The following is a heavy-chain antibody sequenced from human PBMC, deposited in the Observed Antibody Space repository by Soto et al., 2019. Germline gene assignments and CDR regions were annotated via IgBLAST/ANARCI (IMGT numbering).Heavy chain of an antibody. D-gene: IGHD3-10*01. Sequence: GVLRLSCAASGFTFSSYAMSWVRQAPGKGLEWVSAISGSGGSTYYADSVKGRFTISRDNSKNTLYLQMNSLRAEDTAVYYCAQRGFGELKYYYGMDVWGQGTTVTVSS. CDR2: ISGSGGST. J-gene: IGHJ6*02. CDR1: GFTFSSYA. V-gene: IGHV3-23*01. CDR3: AQRGFGELKYYYGMDV.